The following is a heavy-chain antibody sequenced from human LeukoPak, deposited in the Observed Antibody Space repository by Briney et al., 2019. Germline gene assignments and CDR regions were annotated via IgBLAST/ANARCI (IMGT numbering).Heavy chain of an antibody. D-gene: IGHD4-17*01. CDR3: ATDATVTTFDY. V-gene: IGHV3-33*01. J-gene: IGHJ4*02. CDR2: IWYDGSNK. Sequence: GGSLRLSCAASGFTFSSYGMHWVRQAPGKGLEWVAVIWYDGSNKYYGDSVKGRFTISRDNSKNTLYLQMNSLRAEDTAVYYCATDATVTTFDYWGQGTLVTVSS. CDR1: GFTFSSYG.